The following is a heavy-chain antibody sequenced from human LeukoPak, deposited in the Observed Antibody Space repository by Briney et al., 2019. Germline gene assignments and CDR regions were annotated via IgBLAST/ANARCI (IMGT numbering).Heavy chain of an antibody. CDR3: AAGPRRGSQTVDV. CDR2: IIPIFGTA. CDR1: GYTFTSYG. V-gene: IGHV1-69*13. D-gene: IGHD1-26*01. J-gene: IGHJ6*02. Sequence: SVKVSCKASGYTFTSYGISWVRQAPGQGLEWMGGIIPIFGTANYAQKFQGRVTITADESTSTAYMELSSLRSEDTAVYYCAAGPRRGSQTVDVWGQGTTVTVSS.